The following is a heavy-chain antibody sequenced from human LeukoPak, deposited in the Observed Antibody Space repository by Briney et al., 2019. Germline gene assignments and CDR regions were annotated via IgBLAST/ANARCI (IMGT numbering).Heavy chain of an antibody. V-gene: IGHV4-34*01. D-gene: IGHD6-13*01. CDR1: GGSLSGYF. J-gene: IGHJ4*02. CDR2: INDSGRT. Sequence: PSETLSLTCGVYGGSLSGYFWSWIRQPPGKGLEWIGEINDSGRTNYNPPLKSRVTISVDTSKNQLSLKVNSVTAADTAVYYCARLGGAAAGTSLGYWGQGTLVTVSS. CDR3: ARLGGAAAGTSLGY.